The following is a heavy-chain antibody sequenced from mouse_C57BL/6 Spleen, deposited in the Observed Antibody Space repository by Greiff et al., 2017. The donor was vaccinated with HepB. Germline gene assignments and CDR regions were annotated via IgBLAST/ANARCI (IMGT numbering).Heavy chain of an antibody. CDR3: ASYDYAFAY. J-gene: IGHJ3*01. CDR2: ISDGGSYT. Sequence: VQLKESGGGLVKPGGSLKLSCAASGFTFSSYAMSWVRQTPEKRLEWVATISDGGSYTYYPDNVKGRFTISRDNAKNNLYLQMSHLKSEDTAMYYCASYDYAFAYWGQGTLVTVSA. CDR1: GFTFSSYA. V-gene: IGHV5-4*01. D-gene: IGHD2-4*01.